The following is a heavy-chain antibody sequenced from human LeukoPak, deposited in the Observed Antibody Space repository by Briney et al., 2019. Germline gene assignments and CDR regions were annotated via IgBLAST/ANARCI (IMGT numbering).Heavy chain of an antibody. Sequence: SETLSPTCPVSGGPISSYYWGWIRQPPGKGLEGIGYIYYSGSTNYNPSLKSRVTIYVDTSKNQFSPKLSSVTAEDTAVYYCAGDLGYYYDSSGPGPFDPWGQGTLVTVSS. CDR2: IYYSGST. V-gene: IGHV4-59*01. D-gene: IGHD3-22*01. CDR3: AGDLGYYYDSSGPGPFDP. J-gene: IGHJ5*02. CDR1: GGPISSYY.